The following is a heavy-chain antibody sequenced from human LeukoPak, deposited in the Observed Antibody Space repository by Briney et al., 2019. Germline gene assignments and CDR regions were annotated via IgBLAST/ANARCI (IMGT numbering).Heavy chain of an antibody. J-gene: IGHJ6*03. D-gene: IGHD3-10*01. V-gene: IGHV3-7*01. CDR2: INQDGSEK. CDR3: ARIRFGESYAPKSYYYYYMDV. CDR1: GFPFSTFW. Sequence: PGGSLRLSCAASGFPFSTFWMSWVRQAPGKGLEWVANINQDGSEKYYVDSVRGRFAISRDNAKNSLYLQMNSLRAEDTAVYYCARIRFGESYAPKSYYYYYMDVWGKGTTVTISS.